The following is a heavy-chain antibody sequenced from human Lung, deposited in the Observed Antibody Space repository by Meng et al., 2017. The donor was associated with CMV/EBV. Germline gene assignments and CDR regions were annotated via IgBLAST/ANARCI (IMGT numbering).Heavy chain of an antibody. J-gene: IGHJ6*02. Sequence: GESLKISCTASGFYFSDYAMHWVRQAPGKGPEWVTFTHYDESEKYYADSVKGRFTISRDNSKKTLYLQMNSLRPEDTAVYYCARSYNGKYYPPYYYYYYGMDVWGQGTTVTASS. CDR3: ARSYNGKYYPPYYYYYYGMDV. D-gene: IGHD1-26*01. CDR1: GFYFSDYA. CDR2: THYDESEK. V-gene: IGHV3-30*02.